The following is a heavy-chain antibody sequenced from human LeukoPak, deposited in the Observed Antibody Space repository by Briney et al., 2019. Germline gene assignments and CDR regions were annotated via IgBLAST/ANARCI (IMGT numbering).Heavy chain of an antibody. D-gene: IGHD5-18*01. CDR1: GGSISSYY. CDR2: IYYSGST. Sequence: SETVSLTCTVSGGSISSYYWSWIRQPPGKGLEWIGYIYYSGSTNYNPSLKSRVTISVDTSENQFSLKLSSVTAADTAVYYCARGGYGRTYWGQGTLVTVSS. V-gene: IGHV4-59*01. CDR3: ARGGYGRTY. J-gene: IGHJ4*02.